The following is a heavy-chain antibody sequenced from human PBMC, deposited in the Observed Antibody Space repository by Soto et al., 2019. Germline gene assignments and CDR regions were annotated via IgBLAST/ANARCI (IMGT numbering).Heavy chain of an antibody. CDR1: GGSISSGGYY. V-gene: IGHV4-31*03. D-gene: IGHD6-13*01. J-gene: IGHJ4*02. CDR3: ARAPYSSSWYVDY. Sequence: SETLSLTYTVSGGSISSGGYYWSWIRQHPGKGLEWIGYIYYSGSTYYNPSLKSRVTISVDTSKNQFSLKLSSVTAADTAVYYCARAPYSSSWYVDYWGQGTLVTVSS. CDR2: IYYSGST.